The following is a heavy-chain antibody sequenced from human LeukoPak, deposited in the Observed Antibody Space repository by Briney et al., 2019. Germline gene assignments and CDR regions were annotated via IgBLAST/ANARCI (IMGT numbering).Heavy chain of an antibody. CDR2: MNPNSGNT. D-gene: IGHD2-21*01. Sequence: GASVKVSCKASGYTYTSYDINWVRQATGLGLEWMGWMNPNSGNTGYAQKFQGRVTLTRNTSISTAYMELSSLRSEDTAVYYCARAGYCGGDCYWFDYWGQGTLVTVSS. J-gene: IGHJ4*02. CDR3: ARAGYCGGDCYWFDY. CDR1: GYTYTSYD. V-gene: IGHV1-8*03.